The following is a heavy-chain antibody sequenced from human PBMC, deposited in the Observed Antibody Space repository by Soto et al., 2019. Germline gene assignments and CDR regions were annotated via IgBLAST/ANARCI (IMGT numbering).Heavy chain of an antibody. CDR2: ISAYNGNT. J-gene: IGHJ3*02. Sequence: ASVKVSCKASGYTFTSYGISWVRQAPGQGLEWMGWISAYNGNTNYAQKFQGRVTMTRDTSTSTVYMELSSLRSEDTAVYYCARGPHDAFDIWGQGTMVTVSS. CDR3: ARGPHDAFDI. CDR1: GYTFTSYG. V-gene: IGHV1-18*01.